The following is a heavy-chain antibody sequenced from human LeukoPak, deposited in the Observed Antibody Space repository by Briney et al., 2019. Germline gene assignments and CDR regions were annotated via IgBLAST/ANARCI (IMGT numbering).Heavy chain of an antibody. D-gene: IGHD3-22*01. CDR1: GFTFSSYA. CDR2: INHSGST. CDR3: ARVVHYYYDSSGYYRLFDY. V-gene: IGHV4-34*01. Sequence: PGGSLRLSCAASGFTFSSYAMSWVRQPPGKGLEWIGEINHSGSTNYNPSLKSRVTISVDTSKNQFSLKLSSVTAADTAVYYCARVVHYYYDSSGYYRLFDYWGQGTLVTVSS. J-gene: IGHJ4*02.